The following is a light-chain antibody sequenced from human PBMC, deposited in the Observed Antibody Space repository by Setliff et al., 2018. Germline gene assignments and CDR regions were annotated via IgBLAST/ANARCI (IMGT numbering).Light chain of an antibody. Sequence: DIQLTQSPSFLSASVGDRVNVTCRASQGIRSYLAWYQQKPGKAPKLLISGASTLESGVPLRFSGSGSETEFTLTIISLQPEDFATYYCQQLNTFPLTFGRGTHWRL. CDR2: GAS. V-gene: IGKV1-9*01. CDR3: QQLNTFPLT. J-gene: IGKJ5*01. CDR1: QGIRSY.